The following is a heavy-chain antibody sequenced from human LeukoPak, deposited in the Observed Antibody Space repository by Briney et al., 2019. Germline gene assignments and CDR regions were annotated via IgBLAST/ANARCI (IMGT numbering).Heavy chain of an antibody. J-gene: IGHJ3*02. CDR2: IYSNEAT. CDR1: GGSIKGYH. V-gene: IGHV4-4*08. CDR3: ARRNDFHI. Sequence: SETLSLTCTVSGGSIKGYHWSWIPRPPGKGLEWIGYIYSNEATEYKPSLKSRVTIPADTSKNQFDLKLTSVSAADTAIYYCARRNDFHIWGQGTMVTVSS.